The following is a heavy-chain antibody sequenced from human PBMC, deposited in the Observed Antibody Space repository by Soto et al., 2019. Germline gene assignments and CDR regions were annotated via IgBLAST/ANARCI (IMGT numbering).Heavy chain of an antibody. Sequence: QVQLVQSGAEVKKPGASVKVACKASGGTFSSYAISWVRQAPGQGLEWMGGIIPIFGTANYAQKLQGRVTITADESTSTAYMELSSLRSEDTAVYYCAREGGDPGCFDLWGRGTLITVSS. V-gene: IGHV1-69*12. J-gene: IGHJ2*01. D-gene: IGHD2-21*02. CDR1: GGTFSSYA. CDR2: IIPIFGTA. CDR3: AREGGDPGCFDL.